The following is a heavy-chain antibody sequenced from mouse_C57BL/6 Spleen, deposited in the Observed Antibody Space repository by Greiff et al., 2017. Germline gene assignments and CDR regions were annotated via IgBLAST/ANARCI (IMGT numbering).Heavy chain of an antibody. V-gene: IGHV7-3*01. D-gene: IGHD2-3*01. CDR1: GFTFTDYY. J-gene: IGHJ1*03. CDR3: ARYRDDGYPYWYFDV. CDR2: IRNTANGYTT. Sequence: EVKLMESGGGLVQPGGSLSLSCAASGFTFTDYYMSWVRQPPGKALEWLGFIRNTANGYTTEYSASVKGRFTISRDTSPSILYLQMNALRAEDSATYYSARYRDDGYPYWYFDVWGTGTTVTVSS.